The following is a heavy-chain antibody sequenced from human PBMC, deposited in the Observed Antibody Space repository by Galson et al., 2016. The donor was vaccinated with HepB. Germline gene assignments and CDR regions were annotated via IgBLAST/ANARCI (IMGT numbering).Heavy chain of an antibody. V-gene: IGHV3-15*01. CDR3: TGDAVDSGSQQ. Sequence: SLRLSCAASGFTFSSAWMSWVRQAPGKGLEWVGRIKSKTDDGTTDYAAPVKGRFTVSRDDSKNSLYLQMNSLKTEDTAIYYCTGDAVDSGSQQWGQGTLVTVSS. CDR2: IKSKTDDGTT. D-gene: IGHD1-26*01. J-gene: IGHJ4*02. CDR1: GFTFSSAW.